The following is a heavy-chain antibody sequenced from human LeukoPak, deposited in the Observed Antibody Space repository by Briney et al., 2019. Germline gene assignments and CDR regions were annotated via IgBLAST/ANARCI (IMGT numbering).Heavy chain of an antibody. D-gene: IGHD1-26*01. V-gene: IGHV4-30-4*08. CDR3: ASNSGSYRQIDY. CDR1: GGSISSGDYY. Sequence: PSQTLSLTCTVSGGSISSGDYYWSWIRQPPGKGLEWIGYIYYSGSTYYNPSLKSRVTISVDTSKNQFSLKLSSVTAADTAVYYCASNSGSYRQIDYWGQGTLVTVSS. J-gene: IGHJ4*02. CDR2: IYYSGST.